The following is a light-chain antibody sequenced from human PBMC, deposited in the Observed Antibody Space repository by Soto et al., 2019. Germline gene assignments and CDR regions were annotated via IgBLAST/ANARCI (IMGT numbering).Light chain of an antibody. CDR2: AAS. Sequence: DIQMTQSPSSLSASVGDRVTITCRASQSISNYLNWYQHKPGKAPNLLIYAASSLQSGVPSRFSGSGSGTDFTLTIGSLQPEDFATYYCQQSSSTPRTFGGGTKVEIK. CDR1: QSISNY. CDR3: QQSSSTPRT. V-gene: IGKV1-39*01. J-gene: IGKJ4*01.